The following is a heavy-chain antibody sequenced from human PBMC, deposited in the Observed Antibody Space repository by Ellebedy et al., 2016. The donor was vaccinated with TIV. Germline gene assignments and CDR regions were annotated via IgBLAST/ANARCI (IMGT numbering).Heavy chain of an antibody. D-gene: IGHD4-11*01. CDR2: INQDGSDK. Sequence: GGSLRLSCAASGFSFSSYWMSWVRQPPGKGLEWVANINQDGSDKYYVDSVKGRFTISRDNAKNSLYLQMNSLRAEDTAVYYCARVMTTHYYYAMDVWGQGTTVTVSS. CDR1: GFSFSSYW. V-gene: IGHV3-7*03. CDR3: ARVMTTHYYYAMDV. J-gene: IGHJ6*02.